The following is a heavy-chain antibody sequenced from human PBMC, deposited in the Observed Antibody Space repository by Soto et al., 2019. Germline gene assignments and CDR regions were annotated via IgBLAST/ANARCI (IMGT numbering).Heavy chain of an antibody. Sequence: QVTLKESGPVLLKPTETLTLTCTVSGFSLSIAGMGVSWVRQPPGKALEWLAHIFSNDEKSYNTSLKSRLTISTDSSRGQVVLTITNMDPLDTATYYYARIPHLSGWDGFDYGGQGTLVTVSS. D-gene: IGHD6-19*01. V-gene: IGHV2-26*01. CDR2: IFSNDEK. J-gene: IGHJ4*02. CDR3: ARIPHLSGWDGFDY. CDR1: GFSLSIAGMG.